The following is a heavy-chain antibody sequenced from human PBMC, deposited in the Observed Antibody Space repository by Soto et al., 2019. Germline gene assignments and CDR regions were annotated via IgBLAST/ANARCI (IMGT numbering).Heavy chain of an antibody. J-gene: IGHJ5*02. CDR3: ARDWREAEGFDP. CDR1: GYTFSTYG. CDR2: IGNHNGDP. V-gene: IGHV1-18*01. D-gene: IGHD3-3*01. Sequence: QVQLVQSGPEVKKPGASVKISCKASGYTFSTYGFSGVRQAPGQGLEWRGWIGNHNGDPNHVQQFQGRVTMTTDTSTTTSSMELRSLKSDDTAVYLRARDWREAEGFDPWCHGTLVTVSS.